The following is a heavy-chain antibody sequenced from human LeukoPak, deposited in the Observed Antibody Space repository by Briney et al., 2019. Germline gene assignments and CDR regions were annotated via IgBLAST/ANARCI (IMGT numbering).Heavy chain of an antibody. J-gene: IGHJ5*02. CDR2: FDPEDGET. CDR1: GYTFTNFD. V-gene: IGHV1-24*01. D-gene: IGHD1-26*01. Sequence: ASVKVSCKASGYTFTNFDINWVRQATGQGLEWMGGFDPEDGETIYAQKFQGRVTMTEDTSTDTAYMELSSLRSEDTAVYYCATGGVGATQLGGNWFDPWGQGTLVTVSS. CDR3: ATGGVGATQLGGNWFDP.